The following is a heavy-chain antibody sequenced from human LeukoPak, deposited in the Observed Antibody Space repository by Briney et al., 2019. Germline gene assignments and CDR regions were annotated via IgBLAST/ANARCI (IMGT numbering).Heavy chain of an antibody. CDR2: ISGSGGST. V-gene: IGHV3-23*01. CDR3: AKSPSRYDISLGDV. CDR1: GITFNNYW. D-gene: IGHD3-9*01. Sequence: GGSLRLSCAASGITFNNYWLHWVRQAPGKGLVWVSAISGSGGSTYYADSVKGRFTISRDNSKNTLYLQMNSLRAEDTAVYYCAKSPSRYDISLGDVWGQGTTVTVSS. J-gene: IGHJ6*02.